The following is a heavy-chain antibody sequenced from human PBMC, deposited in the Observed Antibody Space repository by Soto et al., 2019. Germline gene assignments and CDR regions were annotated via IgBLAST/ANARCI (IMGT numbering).Heavy chain of an antibody. J-gene: IGHJ6*02. Sequence: GGSLRLSCAASGFTFSGYAMSWVRQAPGKGLEWVSAISGSGGSTYYADSVKGRFTISRDNSKNTLYLQMNSLRAEDTAVYYCAKDMLWFGELAPASASMDVWGQGTTVTVSS. CDR3: AKDMLWFGELAPASASMDV. V-gene: IGHV3-23*01. CDR2: ISGSGGST. CDR1: GFTFSGYA. D-gene: IGHD3-10*01.